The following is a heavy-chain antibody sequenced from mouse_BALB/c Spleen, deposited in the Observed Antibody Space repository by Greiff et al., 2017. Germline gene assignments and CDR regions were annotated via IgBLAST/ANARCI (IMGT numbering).Heavy chain of an antibody. V-gene: IGHV5-17*02. J-gene: IGHJ2*01. CDR2: ISSGSSTI. CDR3: AREGYHYFDY. CDR1: GFTFSSFG. D-gene: IGHD2-2*01. Sequence: EVKLVESGGGLVQPGGSLKLSCAASGFTFSSFGMHWVRQAPEKGLEWVAYISSGSSTIYYADTVKGRFTISRDNPKNTLFLQMTSLSSEDTAMYYCAREGYHYFDYWGQGTTLTVSS.